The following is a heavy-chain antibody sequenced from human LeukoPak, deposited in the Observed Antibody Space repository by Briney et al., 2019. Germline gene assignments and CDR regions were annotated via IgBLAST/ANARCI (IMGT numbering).Heavy chain of an antibody. J-gene: IGHJ4*02. Sequence: GGSLRLSCAASGFTFRSYAMSWVRQAPGKGLEWVSAISGSGNSTYYADSVKGRFTISRDSSKNALYLQMNSLRAEDTAVYYCAQGGYCSSTSCYTVGSFDSWGQGTLVTVSS. CDR1: GFTFRSYA. CDR2: ISGSGNST. V-gene: IGHV3-23*01. D-gene: IGHD2-2*02. CDR3: AQGGYCSSTSCYTVGSFDS.